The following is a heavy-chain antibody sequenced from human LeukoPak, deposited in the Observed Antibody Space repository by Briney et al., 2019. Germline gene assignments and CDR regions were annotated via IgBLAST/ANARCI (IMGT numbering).Heavy chain of an antibody. CDR3: ARAATVTTADAFDI. CDR1: GLSVGRNY. D-gene: IGHD4-11*01. Sequence: AGGSLRLSCVASGLSVGRNYMTWVRQAPGKGLEWVSVLYSGGVRYYADSVKGRFTISRDDSKNTLSLLMNNLRPDDTALYYCARAATVTTADAFDIWGQGTMVTVPS. CDR2: LYSGGVR. V-gene: IGHV3-66*01. J-gene: IGHJ3*02.